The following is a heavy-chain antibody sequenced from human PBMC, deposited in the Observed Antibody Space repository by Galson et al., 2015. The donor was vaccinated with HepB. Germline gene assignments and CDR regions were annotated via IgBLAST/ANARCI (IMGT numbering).Heavy chain of an antibody. Sequence: QSGAEVKKPGASVKVSCKASGYNFVNYAIHWVRQAPGQRPEWMGRINAGNGDTRFSEKFQGRVTITRDTFATTVYMEMSGLRSEDTAFYYCARVGITVWGVNLGVTQNPAFDYWGQGTLVTVSS. V-gene: IGHV1-3*01. CDR2: INAGNGDT. D-gene: IGHD3-10*01. J-gene: IGHJ4*02. CDR3: ARVGITVWGVNLGVTQNPAFDY. CDR1: GYNFVNYA.